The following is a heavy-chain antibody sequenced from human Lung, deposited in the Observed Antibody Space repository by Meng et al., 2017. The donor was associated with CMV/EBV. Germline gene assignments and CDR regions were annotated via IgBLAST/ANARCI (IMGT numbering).Heavy chain of an antibody. CDR2: INPNTGGT. CDR3: ARDRLVGATEGLDY. V-gene: IGHV1-2*02. Sequence: QVQLVQSEAEVXXXXXSVQVSXXTSGYTFSDYYINWVRQAPGQGLEWMGWINPNTGGTNYAQKFQGRVTMSRDTSISTFYMYLSRLRSDDTALYYCARDRLVGATEGLDYWGQGTLVTVSS. D-gene: IGHD1-26*01. CDR1: GYTFSDYY. J-gene: IGHJ4*02.